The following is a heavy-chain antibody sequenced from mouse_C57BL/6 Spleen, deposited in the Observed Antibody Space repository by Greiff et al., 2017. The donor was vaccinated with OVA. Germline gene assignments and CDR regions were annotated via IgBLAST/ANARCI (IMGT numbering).Heavy chain of an antibody. CDR2: ISYDGSN. J-gene: IGHJ3*01. Sequence: DVKLQESGPGLVKPSQSLSLTCSVTGYSITSGYYWNWIRQFPGNKLEWMGYISYDGSNNYNPSLKNRISITRDTSKNQFFLKLNSVTTEDTATYYCARDYGNYQAWFAYWGQGTLVTVSA. CDR1: GYSITSGYY. V-gene: IGHV3-6*01. D-gene: IGHD2-1*01. CDR3: ARDYGNYQAWFAY.